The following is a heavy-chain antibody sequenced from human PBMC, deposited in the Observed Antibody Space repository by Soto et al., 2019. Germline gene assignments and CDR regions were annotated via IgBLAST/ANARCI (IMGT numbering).Heavy chain of an antibody. V-gene: IGHV1-18*01. Sequence: ASVKVSCKASGYTFTSYGISWVRQAPGQGLEWMGWISAYNGNTNYAQKLQGRVTMTTDTSTSTAYMELRSLRSDDTAVYYCARDGLRYFDWLLKELDYWGQGTLVTVSS. D-gene: IGHD3-9*01. CDR3: ARDGLRYFDWLLKELDY. CDR2: ISAYNGNT. CDR1: GYTFTSYG. J-gene: IGHJ4*02.